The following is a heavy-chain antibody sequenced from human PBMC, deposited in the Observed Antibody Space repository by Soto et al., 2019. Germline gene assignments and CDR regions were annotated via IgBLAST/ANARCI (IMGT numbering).Heavy chain of an antibody. CDR3: AKDAITMVRGVISYFGMDV. Sequence: EVQLVESGGGLVQPGRSLRLSCAASGFTFDDYAMHWVRQAPGKGLEWVSGISWNSGSIGYADSVKGRFTISRDNAKNSPYLQKNRLRAEDTALYYCAKDAITMVRGVISYFGMDVWGQGTTVTVSS. V-gene: IGHV3-9*01. CDR2: ISWNSGSI. J-gene: IGHJ6*02. CDR1: GFTFDDYA. D-gene: IGHD3-10*01.